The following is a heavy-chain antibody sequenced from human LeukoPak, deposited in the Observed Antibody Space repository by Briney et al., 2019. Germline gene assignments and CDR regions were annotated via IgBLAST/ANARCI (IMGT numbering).Heavy chain of an antibody. CDR2: ISYDGSNK. CDR3: ARDSPGLYAFDY. J-gene: IGHJ4*02. V-gene: IGHV3-30-3*01. D-gene: IGHD2-2*02. Sequence: GRSLRLSCAASGFTFSSYAMHWVRQAPGKGLEWVAVISYDGSNKYYADSVKGRFTISRDNSKNTLYLQMNGLRAEDTAVYYCARDSPGLYAFDYWGQGTQVTVSS. CDR1: GFTFSSYA.